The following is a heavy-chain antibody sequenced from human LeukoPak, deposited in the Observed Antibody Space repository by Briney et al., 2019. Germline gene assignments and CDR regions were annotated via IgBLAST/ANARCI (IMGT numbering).Heavy chain of an antibody. D-gene: IGHD1/OR15-1a*01. J-gene: IGHJ6*03. V-gene: IGHV1-69*05. Sequence: SVKVSCKASGGTFSSYAISWVRQAPGQGLEWMGGIIPIFGTANYAQKFQGRVTITTDESTSTAYMGLSSLRSEDTAVYYCVSRTLRTNKGPYYYYYYMDVWGKGTTVTVSS. CDR1: GGTFSSYA. CDR2: IIPIFGTA. CDR3: VSRTLRTNKGPYYYYYYMDV.